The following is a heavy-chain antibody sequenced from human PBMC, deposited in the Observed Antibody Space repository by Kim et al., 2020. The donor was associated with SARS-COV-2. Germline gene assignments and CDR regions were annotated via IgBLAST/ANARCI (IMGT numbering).Heavy chain of an antibody. CDR3: ARRDSTNWYFDY. D-gene: IGHD7-27*01. CDR2: IYNSGST. CDR1: GGSINTYY. J-gene: IGHJ4*02. V-gene: IGHV4-59*08. Sequence: SETLSLTCTVSGGSINTYYWSWIRQPPSKGLEWIGYIYNSGSTDYNPSLKSRVTISADTSKKQLSLQLSSVTAADTAMYYCARRDSTNWYFDYWGLGTLV.